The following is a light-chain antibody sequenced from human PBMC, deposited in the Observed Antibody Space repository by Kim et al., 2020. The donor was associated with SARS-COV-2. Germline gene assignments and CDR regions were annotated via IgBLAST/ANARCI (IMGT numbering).Light chain of an antibody. CDR2: APS. CDR1: QTISTY. Sequence: ASVGDRATIACRTSQTISTYLNWYQQRPGQAPKLLIYAPSTLASGVPSRFSGSGSGTDFTLTIDSLQTEDFATYYCQQSYSAPFTFGPGTKVDIK. V-gene: IGKV1-39*01. J-gene: IGKJ3*01. CDR3: QQSYSAPFT.